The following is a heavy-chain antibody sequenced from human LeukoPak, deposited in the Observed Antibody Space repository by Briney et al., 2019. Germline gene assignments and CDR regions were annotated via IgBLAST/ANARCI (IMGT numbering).Heavy chain of an antibody. CDR1: GFTFSSYG. D-gene: IGHD3-3*01. CDR2: IRYDGSNK. CDR3: ARGSEWSSGVSDY. J-gene: IGHJ4*02. V-gene: IGHV3-30*02. Sequence: GGSLRLSCAASGFTFSSYGMHWVRQAPGKGLEWVAFIRYDGSNKYYADSVKGRFTIPRDNAKNSLYLQMNSLRAEDTAVYYCARGSEWSSGVSDYWGQGTLVTVSS.